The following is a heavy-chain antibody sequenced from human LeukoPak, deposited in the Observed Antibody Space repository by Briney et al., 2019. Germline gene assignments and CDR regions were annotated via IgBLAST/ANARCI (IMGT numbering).Heavy chain of an antibody. D-gene: IGHD5-18*01. CDR1: GGSISSGDYY. CDR2: IYYSGST. J-gene: IGHJ5*02. Sequence: SETLSLTCTVSGGSISSGDYYWSWIRQPPGKGLEWIGYIYYSGSTYYNPSLKSRVTISVDTSKNQFSLKLSSVTAADTAVYYCARDRRGYSYGFGGSNWFDPWGQRTLVTVSS. CDR3: ARDRRGYSYGFGGSNWFDP. V-gene: IGHV4-30-4*01.